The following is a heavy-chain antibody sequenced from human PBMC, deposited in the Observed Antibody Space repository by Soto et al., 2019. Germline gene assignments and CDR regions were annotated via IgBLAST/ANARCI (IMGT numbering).Heavy chain of an antibody. J-gene: IGHJ4*02. V-gene: IGHV2-5*01. D-gene: IGHD3-9*01. Sequence: SGLTLVNPTQTLTLTCTFSGFSLSTSGVGVGWIRQPPGKALEWLALIYWNDDKRYSPSLKSRLTITKDTSKNQVVLTMTNMDPVDTATYYCAHSPLSYDILTGYYPEGNFDYWGQGTLVTVSS. CDR1: GFSLSTSGVG. CDR3: AHSPLSYDILTGYYPEGNFDY. CDR2: IYWNDDK.